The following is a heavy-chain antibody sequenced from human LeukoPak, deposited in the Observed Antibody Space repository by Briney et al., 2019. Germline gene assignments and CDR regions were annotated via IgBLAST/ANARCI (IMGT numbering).Heavy chain of an antibody. J-gene: IGHJ5*02. D-gene: IGHD3-10*01. CDR3: AREGGVRGVIISSWFDP. CDR1: GYTFTSYA. Sequence: ASVKVSCKASGYTFTSYAMNWVRQAPGQGLEWMGWINTNTGNPTYAQGFTGRFVFSLDTAVSTAYLQISSLKAEDTAVYYCAREGGVRGVIISSWFDPWGQGTLVTVSS. V-gene: IGHV7-4-1*02. CDR2: INTNTGNP.